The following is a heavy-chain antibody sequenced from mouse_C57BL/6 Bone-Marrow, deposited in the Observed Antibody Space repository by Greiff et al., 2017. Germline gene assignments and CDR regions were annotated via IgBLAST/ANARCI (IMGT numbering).Heavy chain of an antibody. CDR3: ARDGNPFDY. CDR2: ISDGGSYT. V-gene: IGHV5-4*01. CDR1: GFTFSSYA. Sequence: EVKLVASGGGLVKPGGSLKLSCAASGFTFSSYAMSWVRQTPEKRLEWVATISDGGSYTYYPDNVKGRFTISRDNAKNNLYLQMSHLKSEDTAMYYCARDGNPFDYWGQGTTLTVSS. J-gene: IGHJ2*01. D-gene: IGHD2-1*01.